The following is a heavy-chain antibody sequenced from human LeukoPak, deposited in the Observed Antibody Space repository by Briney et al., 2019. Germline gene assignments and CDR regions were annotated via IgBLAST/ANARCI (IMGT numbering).Heavy chain of an antibody. V-gene: IGHV3-11*06. J-gene: IGHJ4*02. D-gene: IGHD3-9*01. CDR3: AGVYYDFLTGYPRYFDW. CDR1: GFTFSDYY. Sequence: GGSLRLSCAASGFTFSDYYMSWIRQAPGKGLEWVSYISSSSSYTNYADSVKGRFTISRDNAKNSLYLQMNSLRAEDTAVYYCAGVYYDFLTGYPRYFDWGAKGPLVTVS. CDR2: ISSSSSYT.